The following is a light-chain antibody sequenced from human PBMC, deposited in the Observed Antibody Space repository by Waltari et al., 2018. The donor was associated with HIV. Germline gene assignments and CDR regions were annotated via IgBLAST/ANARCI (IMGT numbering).Light chain of an antibody. J-gene: IGLJ1*01. CDR3: AAGEDGLKGGT. Sequence: QSVLTQPPSASGTPGKRANISCSGRRSNNGKNNLQWYRQLPGTAPKLLIDHNNQRPSGVLDRFSCSTAGTAASLVISGLQAGDEADYYCAAGEDGLKGGTFGAGTKVTVL. CDR1: RSNNGKNN. V-gene: IGLV1-44*01. CDR2: HNN.